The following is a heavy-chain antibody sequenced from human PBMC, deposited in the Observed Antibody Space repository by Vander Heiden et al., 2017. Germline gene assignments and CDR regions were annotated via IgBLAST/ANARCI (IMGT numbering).Heavy chain of an antibody. Sequence: QLQLQESGPGLVKPSETLSLTCDVSGGFTTATSFYWGWVRQSPGKGLEWIGSLYHSGTTYYNRYLRSRLTISVDTSKTLFSLKLSSVTAADTAVYFCVRGIGDLWYYGMDVWGQGTTVTVSS. V-gene: IGHV4-39*01. J-gene: IGHJ6*01. D-gene: IGHD3-3*01. CDR3: VRGIGDLWYYGMDV. CDR2: LYHSGTT. CDR1: GGFTTATSFY.